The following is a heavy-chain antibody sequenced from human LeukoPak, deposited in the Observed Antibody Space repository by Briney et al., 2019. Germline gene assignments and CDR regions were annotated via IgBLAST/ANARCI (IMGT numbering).Heavy chain of an antibody. Sequence: SETLSLTCTVSGGSISSYYWSWIRQPPGKGLEWIGYIYYSGSTNYNPSLKSRVTISVDTSKNQFSLKLSSVTAADTAVYYCARQGGYSGYADYWGQGTLVTVSS. CDR2: IYYSGST. J-gene: IGHJ4*02. D-gene: IGHD5-12*01. CDR3: ARQGGYSGYADY. CDR1: GGSISSYY. V-gene: IGHV4-59*08.